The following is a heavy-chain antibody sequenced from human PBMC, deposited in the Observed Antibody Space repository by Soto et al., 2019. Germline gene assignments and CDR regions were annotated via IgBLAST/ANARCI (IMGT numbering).Heavy chain of an antibody. D-gene: IGHD6-25*01. V-gene: IGHV4-34*01. CDR2: INHSGST. J-gene: IGHJ4*02. CDR3: ARHEAGWYFDS. CDR1: GGSFSGYY. Sequence: SETLSLTCAVYGGSFSGYYWGWIRQPPGKGLEWIGEINHSGSTNYNPSLKSRVTISVDTSKNQFSLKLRSVTAADTAVYYCARHEAGWYFDSWGQGTLVTVSS.